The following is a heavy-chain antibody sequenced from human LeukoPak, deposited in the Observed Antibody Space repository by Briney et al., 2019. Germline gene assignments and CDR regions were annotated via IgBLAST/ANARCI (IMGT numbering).Heavy chain of an antibody. CDR2: IYYSGST. CDR1: GGSISSHY. J-gene: IGHJ6*03. CDR3: ARTNYYDSSGYRYYYYYYYMDV. V-gene: IGHV4-59*11. D-gene: IGHD3-22*01. Sequence: PSETLSLTCTVSGGSISSHYWSWIRQPPGKGLEWIGYIYYSGSTNYNPSLKSRVTISVDTSKNRFSLKLSSVTAADTAVYYCARTNYYDSSGYRYYYYYYYMDVWGKGTTVTVSS.